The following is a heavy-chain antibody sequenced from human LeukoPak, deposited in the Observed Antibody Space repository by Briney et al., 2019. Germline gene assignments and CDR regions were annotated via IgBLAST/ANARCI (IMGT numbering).Heavy chain of an antibody. D-gene: IGHD3-16*01. CDR1: GGSISSYY. Sequence: SETLSLTCTVSGGSISSYYWSWIRQPPGKGLEWIGYIYYSGSTNYNPPLKSRVTISVDTSKNQFSLKLSSVTAADTAVYYCASLRLGRTVTNDAFDIWGQGTMVTVSS. CDR2: IYYSGST. CDR3: ASLRLGRTVTNDAFDI. J-gene: IGHJ3*02. V-gene: IGHV4-59*01.